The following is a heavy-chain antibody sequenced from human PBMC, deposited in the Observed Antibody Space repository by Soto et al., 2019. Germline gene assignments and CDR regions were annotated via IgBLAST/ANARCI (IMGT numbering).Heavy chain of an antibody. J-gene: IGHJ4*02. V-gene: IGHV3-30-3*01. CDR2: ISYDGSNK. Sequence: QVQLVESGGGVVQPGRSLRLSCAASGFTFSSYAMHWVRQAPGKGLEWVAVISYDGSNKYYADSVKGRFTISRDSSKNKLYLQMNSLRAEDKAVYYCARDGDYYVTYYFDYWGQGTLVTVSS. CDR1: GFTFSSYA. CDR3: ARDGDYYVTYYFDY. D-gene: IGHD3-10*02.